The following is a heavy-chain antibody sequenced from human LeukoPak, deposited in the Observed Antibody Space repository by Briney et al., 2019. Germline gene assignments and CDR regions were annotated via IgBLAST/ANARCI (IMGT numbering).Heavy chain of an antibody. CDR2: ISTYNGNT. CDR3: ARFGEFADY. D-gene: IGHD3-10*01. J-gene: IGHJ4*02. CDR1: GYRFNSYG. V-gene: IGHV1-18*01. Sequence: ASGKVSFKASGYRFNSYGFSWVRQAPGQGLEWMGWISTYNGNTNYAQKVQGRVSMTTDTSASTVYMELRSLRSVDTAVYYCARFGEFADYWGEGTLVTVSS.